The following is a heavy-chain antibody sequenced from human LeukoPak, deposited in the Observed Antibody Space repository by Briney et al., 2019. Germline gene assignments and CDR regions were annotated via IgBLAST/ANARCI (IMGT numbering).Heavy chain of an antibody. CDR1: GGAIRTSC. Sequence: SEPLSLTCTVPGGAIRTSCWTGVRRHPGKGLEGFGYANFSGSTSYNPCLKSRVTISVDPSKNQVPLQLSSVTAADTAVYYCASGRFLEWRSWFGPWGQGTLVTVSS. V-gene: IGHV4-59*08. D-gene: IGHD3-3*01. J-gene: IGHJ5*02. CDR2: ANFSGST. CDR3: ASGRFLEWRSWFGP.